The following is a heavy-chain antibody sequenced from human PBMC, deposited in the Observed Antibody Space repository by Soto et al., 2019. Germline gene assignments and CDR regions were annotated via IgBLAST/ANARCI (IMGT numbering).Heavy chain of an antibody. D-gene: IGHD2-15*01. CDR1: GFTVSSNY. Sequence: PGGSLRLSCAASGFTVSSNYMSWVRLAPGRGLEWVSIIYSSGGTYYADSVKDRFTISRDNSRNTLYLQILGLRAEDSAVYYCAYSSGPPRFDYGGQETRVPVS. V-gene: IGHV3-66*01. J-gene: IGHJ4*02. CDR3: AYSSGPPRFDY. CDR2: IYSSGGT.